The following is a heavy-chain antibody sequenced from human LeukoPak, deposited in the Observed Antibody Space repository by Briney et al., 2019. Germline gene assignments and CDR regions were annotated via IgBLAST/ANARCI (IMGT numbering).Heavy chain of an antibody. Sequence: PSETLSLTCTASGVSISSYYWSWIRQPPGKGLEWIGYIYYSGSTNYNPSLKSRVTISVDTSKNQFSLKLSSVTAADTAVYYCARQGAYSSSFGYWGQGTLVTVSS. V-gene: IGHV4-59*08. J-gene: IGHJ4*02. D-gene: IGHD6-6*01. CDR3: ARQGAYSSSFGY. CDR2: IYYSGST. CDR1: GVSISSYY.